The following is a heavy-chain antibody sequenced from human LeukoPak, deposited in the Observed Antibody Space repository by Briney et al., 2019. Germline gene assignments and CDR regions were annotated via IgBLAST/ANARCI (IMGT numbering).Heavy chain of an antibody. CDR2: IQEDGGEK. J-gene: IGHJ4*02. V-gene: IGHV3-7*01. Sequence: PGGSLRLSCAASGFTFSSSWMTWVRQAPGKGLEWVANIQEDGGEKYYVDSVKGRFTISRDNAKNSLYLQMNSLRVEDTAVYYCARGARAPGYWGQGTLVTVSS. CDR3: ARGARAPGY. CDR1: GFTFSSSW.